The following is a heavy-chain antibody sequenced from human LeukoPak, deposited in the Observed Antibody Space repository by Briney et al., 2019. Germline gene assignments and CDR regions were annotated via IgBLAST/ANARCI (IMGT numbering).Heavy chain of an antibody. D-gene: IGHD3-10*01. V-gene: IGHV1-24*01. CDR3: AGWPMVRGVFRSFDY. J-gene: IGHJ4*02. CDR1: GYTLTELS. Sequence: ASVKVSCKVSGYTLTELSMHWVRQAPGKGLEWMGGFDPEDGETIYAQKFQGRVTMTEDTSTDTAYMELSSLRSEDTAVYYCAGWPMVRGVFRSFDYWGQGTLATVSS. CDR2: FDPEDGET.